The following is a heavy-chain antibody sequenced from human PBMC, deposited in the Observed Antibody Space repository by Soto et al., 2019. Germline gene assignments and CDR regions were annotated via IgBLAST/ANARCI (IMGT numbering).Heavy chain of an antibody. CDR2: INPSGGST. J-gene: IGHJ6*02. Sequence: GASMKVSCKASGYTFTSYDINWVRQAPGQGLEWMGIINPSGGSTSYAQKFQGRVTMTRDTSTSTVYMELSSLRSEDTAVYYCASQGGRAYYYYGMDVWGQGTTVTVSS. V-gene: IGHV1-46*01. CDR3: ASQGGRAYYYYGMDV. CDR1: GYTFTSYD. D-gene: IGHD2-15*01.